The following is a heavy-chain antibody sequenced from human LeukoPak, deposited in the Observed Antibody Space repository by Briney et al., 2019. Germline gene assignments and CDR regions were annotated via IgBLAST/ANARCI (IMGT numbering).Heavy chain of an antibody. CDR3: ARHGYSSSWYTNWSYYYYMDV. D-gene: IGHD6-13*01. J-gene: IGHJ6*03. CDR1: GYSFTSYW. V-gene: IGHV5-51*01. CDR2: IYPGDSDT. Sequence: PGESLKISCKGSGYSFTSYWIGWVRQMPGEGLEWMGIIYPGDSDTRYSPSFQGQVTISADKSISTAYLQWSSLKASDTAMYYCARHGYSSSWYTNWSYYYYMDVWGKGTTVTVSS.